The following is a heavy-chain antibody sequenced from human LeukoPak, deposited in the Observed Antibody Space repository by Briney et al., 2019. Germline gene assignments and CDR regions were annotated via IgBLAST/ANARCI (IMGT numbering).Heavy chain of an antibody. Sequence: GGSLRLSCAASGFTFSSYEMNWVRRAPGKGLEWVSYISSGGSTISYADSVKGRFTISRDNAKNSLYLQMNSLRAEDTSVYYCVRELYYYYMDVWGKGTTVTVSS. V-gene: IGHV3-48*03. CDR1: GFTFSSYE. CDR2: ISSGGSTI. CDR3: VRELYYYYMDV. J-gene: IGHJ6*03.